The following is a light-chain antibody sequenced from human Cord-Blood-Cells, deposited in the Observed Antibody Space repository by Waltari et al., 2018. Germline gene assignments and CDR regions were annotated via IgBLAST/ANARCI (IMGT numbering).Light chain of an antibody. Sequence: EIVLAQSPATLSLSPGEIATLSCRASQSVSSYFGCYQQKPGQAPRLLIYDASNRATGIPARFSGSGSGTDFPLTISSLEPEDFAVYCCQQRSNWPPYTFGQGTKLEIK. CDR3: QQRSNWPPYT. V-gene: IGKV3-11*01. CDR1: QSVSSY. CDR2: DAS. J-gene: IGKJ2*01.